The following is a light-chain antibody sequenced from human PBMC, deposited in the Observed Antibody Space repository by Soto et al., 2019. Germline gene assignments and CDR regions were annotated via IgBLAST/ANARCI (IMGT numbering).Light chain of an antibody. CDR1: QSVSSY. V-gene: IGKV3-15*01. Sequence: EIVLTQSPATLSLSPMEIATLSFMASQSVSSYLAWYQQKPGQAPRLLIYGASTRATGIPARFSGSGSGTEFTLTISSLQSEDFAVYYCQQYNNWPPWTFGQGTKVDI. CDR3: QQYNNWPPWT. CDR2: GAS. J-gene: IGKJ1*01.